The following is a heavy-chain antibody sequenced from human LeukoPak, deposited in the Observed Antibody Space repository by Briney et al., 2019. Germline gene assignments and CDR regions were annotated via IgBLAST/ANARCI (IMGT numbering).Heavy chain of an antibody. Sequence: GGSLRLSCAASGFTFSSYAMSWVRQAPGKGLEWVSAISGSGGSTYYADSVKGRFTISRDNSKNTPYLQMNSLRAEDTAVYYCAKDLASTIFGVVIYWGQGTLVTVSS. V-gene: IGHV3-23*01. CDR2: ISGSGGST. CDR3: AKDLASTIFGVVIY. CDR1: GFTFSSYA. J-gene: IGHJ4*02. D-gene: IGHD3-3*01.